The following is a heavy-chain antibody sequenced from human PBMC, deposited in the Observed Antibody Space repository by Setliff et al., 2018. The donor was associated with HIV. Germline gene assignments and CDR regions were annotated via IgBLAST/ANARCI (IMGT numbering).Heavy chain of an antibody. CDR3: ARLEYYYDSSGYYYYFDY. CDR1: GYSFINYG. CDR2: ISTFNGDT. V-gene: IGHV1-18*01. J-gene: IGHJ4*02. Sequence: ASVKVSCKASGYSFINYGINWVRQAPGQGLEWMGWISTFNGDTNFAQKFQGRVSMTTDTSTSTAYMELRSLRSDDTAVYYCARLEYYYDSSGYYYYFDYWGQGTLVTVSS. D-gene: IGHD3-22*01.